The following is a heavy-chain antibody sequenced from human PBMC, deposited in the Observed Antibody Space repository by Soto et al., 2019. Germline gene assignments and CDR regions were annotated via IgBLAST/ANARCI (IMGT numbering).Heavy chain of an antibody. V-gene: IGHV4-31*03. CDR2: IYYSGST. CDR3: ARSSQSTVPTFDY. CDR1: GGSISSGGYY. J-gene: IGHJ4*02. Sequence: QVQLQESGPGLVKPSQTLSLTCTVSGGSISSGGYYWSWIRQHPGKGLEWIGYIYYSGSTYYNPALQSRVTXSXDXXKNQFSLKLSSVTAADTAVYYCARSSQSTVPTFDYWGQGTLVTVSS. D-gene: IGHD4-17*01.